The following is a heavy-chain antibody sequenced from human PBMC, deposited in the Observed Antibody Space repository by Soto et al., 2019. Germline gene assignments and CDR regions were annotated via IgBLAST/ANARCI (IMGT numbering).Heavy chain of an antibody. CDR3: ARENIAAIDRYYFYGMDV. CDR2: IYNTGST. Sequence: SETLSLTCTVSGGSINSYYWNWIRQPPGKGLEWIGYIYNTGSTKYNPSLKSRVTISVDTSKNQFSLKLSSVTAADTAVYYCARENIAAIDRYYFYGMDVWGRGTTVTVSS. CDR1: GGSINSYY. V-gene: IGHV4-59*01. D-gene: IGHD6-13*01. J-gene: IGHJ6*02.